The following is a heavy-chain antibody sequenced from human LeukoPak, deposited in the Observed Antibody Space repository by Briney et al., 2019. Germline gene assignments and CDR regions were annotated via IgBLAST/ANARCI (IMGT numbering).Heavy chain of an antibody. CDR3: ARARGYSYGETPLYFDY. J-gene: IGHJ4*02. V-gene: IGHV4-59*12. CDR1: GGSISSYY. CDR2: IYYSGST. Sequence: PSETLSLTCTVSGGSISSYYWSWIRQPPGKGLEWIGYIYYSGSTNYNPSLKSRVTISVDTSKNQFSLKLSSVTAADTAVYYCARARGYSYGETPLYFDYWGQGTLVTVSS. D-gene: IGHD5-18*01.